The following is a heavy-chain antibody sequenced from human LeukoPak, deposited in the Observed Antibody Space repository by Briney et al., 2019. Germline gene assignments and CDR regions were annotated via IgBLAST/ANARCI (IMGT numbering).Heavy chain of an antibody. J-gene: IGHJ4*02. CDR2: INPNSGDT. Sequence: ASVKVSCKASGYAFTGYYIHWVRQAPGQGLEWMGWINPNSGDTNYAQNFQGRVAMTRDTSVSTTYMELTRLRSDDTAVYYCARDTPRGVGFCSSGSCFAYDYWGQGTLVTVSS. CDR3: ARDTPRGVGFCSSGSCFAYDY. D-gene: IGHD2-15*01. CDR1: GYAFTGYY. V-gene: IGHV1-2*02.